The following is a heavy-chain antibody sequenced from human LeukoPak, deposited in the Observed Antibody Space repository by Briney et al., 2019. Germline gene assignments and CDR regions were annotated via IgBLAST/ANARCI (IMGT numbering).Heavy chain of an antibody. Sequence: GGSLRLSCAASGFTFSSYAMHWVRQAPGKGLEWVAVISYDGSNKYYADSVKGRFTISRDNSKNTLYLQMNSLRAEDTALYYCASSYDSSGYYSADFDYWGQGTLVTVSS. D-gene: IGHD3-22*01. CDR2: ISYDGSNK. CDR1: GFTFSSYA. J-gene: IGHJ4*02. CDR3: ASSYDSSGYYSADFDY. V-gene: IGHV3-30-3*01.